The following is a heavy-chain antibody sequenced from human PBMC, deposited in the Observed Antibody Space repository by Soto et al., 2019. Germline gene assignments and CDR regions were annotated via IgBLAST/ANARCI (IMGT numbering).Heavy chain of an antibody. D-gene: IGHD1-1*01. V-gene: IGHV3-15*01. CDR1: GISFSNAW. Sequence: GGSLRLSCAASGISFSNAWMNWVRQAPGKGLEYIGRIRSKTDGGTTEYAAPVEGRFTVSRDDSKNTLYLQMSGLKTEDTAVYYCTTTRPGTNVFDNWGQGTLVTVSS. CDR2: IRSKTDGGTT. J-gene: IGHJ3*02. CDR3: TTTRPGTNVFDN.